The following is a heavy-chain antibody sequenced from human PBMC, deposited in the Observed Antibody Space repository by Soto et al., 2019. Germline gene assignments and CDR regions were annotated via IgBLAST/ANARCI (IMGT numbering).Heavy chain of an antibody. V-gene: IGHV3-30*18. D-gene: IGHD4-4*01. J-gene: IGHJ4*02. CDR3: AKDHAEYSNYFDY. CDR1: GFPFSSYG. Sequence: QVQLVESGGGVVQPGRSLRLSCAASGFPFSSYGMHWVRQAPGKGLEWVAVTSYDGSNKYYADSVKGRFTISRGNSKKTLYLQMNSLRAEDTAVYYCAKDHAEYSNYFDYWGQGTLVTVSS. CDR2: TSYDGSNK.